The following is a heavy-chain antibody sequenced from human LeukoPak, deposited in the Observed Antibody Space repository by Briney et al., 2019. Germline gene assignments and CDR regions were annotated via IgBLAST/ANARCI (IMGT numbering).Heavy chain of an antibody. D-gene: IGHD6-13*01. J-gene: IGHJ4*02. Sequence: PSETLSLTCAVYGVSFRGYYWSWIRQPPGKGLEWIGEINHSGSTNYNPSLKSRVTISVDTSKNQFSLKLSSVTAADTAVYYCARDSSSWYYFDYWGQGTLVTVSS. CDR2: INHSGST. CDR3: ARDSSSWYYFDY. CDR1: GVSFRGYY. V-gene: IGHV4-34*01.